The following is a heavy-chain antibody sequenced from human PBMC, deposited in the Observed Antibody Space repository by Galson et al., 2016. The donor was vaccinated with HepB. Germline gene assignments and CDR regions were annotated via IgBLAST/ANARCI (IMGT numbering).Heavy chain of an antibody. D-gene: IGHD3-3*01. CDR1: GFTFNSYA. CDR2: ISGSGGPT. CDR3: AKGFRSRVMHV. J-gene: IGHJ6*02. Sequence: SLRLSCAASGFTFNSYAMTWVRQAPGKGLEWVSGISGSGGPTYYADSVKGRFTISRDNSKNSLYLQMNSLRAEDTAVYYCAKGFRSRVMHVWGQGTTVTVFS. V-gene: IGHV3-23*01.